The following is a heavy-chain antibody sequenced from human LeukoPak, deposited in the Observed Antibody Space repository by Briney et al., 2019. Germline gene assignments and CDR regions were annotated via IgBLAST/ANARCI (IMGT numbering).Heavy chain of an antibody. CDR3: ARGSSSTSPGNWFDP. CDR2: INPNSGGT. V-gene: IGHV1-2*02. Sequence: ASVKVSFKASGYTFTGYYMHWVRQAPGQGLEWMGWINPNSGGTNYAQKFQGRVTMTRDTSINTAYMELSRLGSDDTAVYYCARGSSSTSPGNWFDPWGQGTLVTVSS. CDR1: GYTFTGYY. J-gene: IGHJ5*02. D-gene: IGHD2-2*01.